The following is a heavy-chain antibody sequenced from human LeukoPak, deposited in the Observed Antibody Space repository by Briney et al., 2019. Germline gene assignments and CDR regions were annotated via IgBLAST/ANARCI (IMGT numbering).Heavy chain of an antibody. J-gene: IGHJ4*02. D-gene: IGHD5-12*01. CDR1: GFTFSSYG. Sequence: RSGGSLRLSCAASGFTFSSYGMHWVRQAPGKGLEWVAFIRYDGSNKFYADSVRGRFIISRDNSKNTLYLQMNSLRAEDTAVYYCARGPSGYHNTGGQGTLVTVSS. V-gene: IGHV3-30*02. CDR2: IRYDGSNK. CDR3: ARGPSGYHNT.